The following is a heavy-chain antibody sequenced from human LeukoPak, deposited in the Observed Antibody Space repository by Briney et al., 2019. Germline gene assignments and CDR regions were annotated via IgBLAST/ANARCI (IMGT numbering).Heavy chain of an antibody. D-gene: IGHD1-26*01. CDR3: ARDPGLGGSYYVVSGFDY. CDR2: INPNSGGT. Sequence: ASVKVSCKASGYTFTGYYMHWVRQAPGQGLEWMGWINPNSGGTNYAQKFQGRVTMARDTSISTAYMELSRLRSDDTAVYYCARDPGLGGSYYVVSGFDYWGQGTLVTVSS. CDR1: GYTFTGYY. V-gene: IGHV1-2*02. J-gene: IGHJ4*02.